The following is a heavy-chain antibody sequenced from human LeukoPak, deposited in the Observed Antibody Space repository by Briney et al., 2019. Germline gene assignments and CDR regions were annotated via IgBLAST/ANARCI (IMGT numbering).Heavy chain of an antibody. CDR3: ARYYSSSWFFDY. CDR2: ITSTSNSI. Sequence: SGGSLRLSCEASGFSFSSYSMNWVRQAPGKGLEWVSSITSTSNSIYYADSLKGRFTISRDNAKNTLYLQMNSLRAEDTAVYYCARYYSSSWFFDYWGQGTLVTVSS. J-gene: IGHJ4*02. D-gene: IGHD6-13*01. V-gene: IGHV3-21*01. CDR1: GFSFSSYS.